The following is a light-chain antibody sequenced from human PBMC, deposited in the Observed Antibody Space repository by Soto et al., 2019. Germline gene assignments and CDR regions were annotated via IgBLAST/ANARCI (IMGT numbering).Light chain of an antibody. J-gene: IGKJ1*01. CDR1: QSISSW. CDR2: DAS. V-gene: IGKV1-5*01. Sequence: DIQMTPCPSTLYASVGDRATITCRASQSISSWLAWYQQKPGKAPKFLIYDASNLESGVPSRFSGSGSGTEFTLTIISLQPDDFATYYCQQYSSYWTFGQGTKVDIK. CDR3: QQYSSYWT.